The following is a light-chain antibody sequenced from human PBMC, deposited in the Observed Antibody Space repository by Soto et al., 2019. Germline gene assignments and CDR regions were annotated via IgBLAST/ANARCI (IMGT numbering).Light chain of an antibody. Sequence: DIVMTQSPLSLTVTPVETASISCRSSQSLLNSNGYNYLDWYLQNPGQSPPLLIYLGSNLASVVHGRFSGSVSGTDFTLKISSVEAEDVGVSDCMQALHTPATFGQGTKVEIK. CDR3: MQALHTPAT. J-gene: IGKJ1*01. CDR1: QSLLNSNGYNY. CDR2: LGS. V-gene: IGKV2-28*01.